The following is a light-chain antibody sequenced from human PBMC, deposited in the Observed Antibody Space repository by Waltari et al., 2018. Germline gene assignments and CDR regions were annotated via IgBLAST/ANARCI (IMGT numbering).Light chain of an antibody. CDR2: VYSDGSH. CDR1: SGHSSNV. Sequence: QLVLTQSPSASASLRASTTPTCTLSSGHSSNVIAWLQQQPEKGPRYLVKVYSDGSHSRGNEIPDRFSGSSSGAERYLTISSLQSEDEADYYCQTGGHGTWVFGGGTRLTVL. CDR3: QTGGHGTWV. J-gene: IGLJ3*02. V-gene: IGLV4-69*01.